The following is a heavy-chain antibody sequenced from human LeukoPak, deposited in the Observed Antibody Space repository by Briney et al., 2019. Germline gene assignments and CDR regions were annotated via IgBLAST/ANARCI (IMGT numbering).Heavy chain of an antibody. CDR1: GFTVSSNY. CDR3: ARASPHSSGYPSHFDY. V-gene: IGHV3-66*01. D-gene: IGHD3-22*01. J-gene: IGHJ4*02. CDR2: IYSGSST. Sequence: PGGSLRLSCAASGFTVSSNYMSWVRQAPGKGLEWVSVIYSGSSTYYADSVKGRFTISRDNSKNTLYLQMNSLRAEDTAVYYCARASPHSSGYPSHFDYWGQGTLVTVSS.